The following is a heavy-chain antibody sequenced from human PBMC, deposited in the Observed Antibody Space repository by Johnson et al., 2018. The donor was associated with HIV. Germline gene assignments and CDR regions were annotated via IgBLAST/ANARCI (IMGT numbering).Heavy chain of an antibody. CDR1: GFTFDDYG. J-gene: IGHJ3*02. D-gene: IGHD5-18*01. CDR3: AKERGYSYGRGAFDI. Sequence: VQLVESGGGVVRPGGSLRLSCAASGFTFDDYGMSWVRQAPGKGLEWVSGISWNSGSIGYADSVKGRFTISRDNAKNTLYLQMNSLRAEDTAVYYCAKERGYSYGRGAFDIWGQGTMVTVSS. V-gene: IGHV3-9*01. CDR2: ISWNSGSI.